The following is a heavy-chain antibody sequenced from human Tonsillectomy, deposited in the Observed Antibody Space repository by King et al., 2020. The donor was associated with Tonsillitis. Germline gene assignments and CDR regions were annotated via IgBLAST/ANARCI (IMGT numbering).Heavy chain of an antibody. D-gene: IGHD3-9*01. V-gene: IGHV3-15*02. CDR3: TTNLYFGDH. Sequence: VQLVESGGALVKPGGSLRLSCAASGLSFSNAWMSWVRQAPGKGLEWLGRIKSKADGGTTDYAAPVEGRFTISRDDSKNTLYLQMNSLQTEDTAVYYCTTNLYFGDHWGQGTLVTVSS. CDR2: IKSKADGGTT. J-gene: IGHJ4*02. CDR1: GLSFSNAW.